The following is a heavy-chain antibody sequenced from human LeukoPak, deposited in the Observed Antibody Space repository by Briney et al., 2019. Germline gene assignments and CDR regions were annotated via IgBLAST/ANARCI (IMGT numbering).Heavy chain of an antibody. CDR2: INHSGST. CDR3: ARDLDYGDYPPGI. D-gene: IGHD4-17*01. Sequence: SETLSLTCAVYGGSFSGYYWSWIRQPPGKGLEWLGEINHSGSTNYNPSLKGRVTISVDKSKNQFSLTLSSVTAADTAVYYCARDLDYGDYPPGIWGQGTMVTVSS. V-gene: IGHV4-34*01. J-gene: IGHJ3*02. CDR1: GGSFSGYY.